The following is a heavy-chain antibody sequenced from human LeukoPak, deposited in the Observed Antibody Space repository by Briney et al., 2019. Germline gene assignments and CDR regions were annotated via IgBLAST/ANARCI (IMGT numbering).Heavy chain of an antibody. V-gene: IGHV4-34*01. CDR1: GGSFSGYY. Sequence: PSETLSLTCAVYGGSFSGYYWSWIRQPPGKGLEWIGSIYYSGSTYYNPSLKSRVTISVDTSKNQFSLKLSSVTAADTAVYYCARHVDYYYYYMDVWGKGTTVTVSS. J-gene: IGHJ6*03. CDR3: ARHVDYYYYYMDV. CDR2: IYYSGST.